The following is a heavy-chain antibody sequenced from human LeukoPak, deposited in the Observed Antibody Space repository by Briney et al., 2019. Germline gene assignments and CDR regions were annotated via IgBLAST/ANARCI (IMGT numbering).Heavy chain of an antibody. V-gene: IGHV4-59*08. CDR3: ARHSIVGQWLVPFDY. Sequence: PSETLSLTCTVSGGSISSYYWSWIRQPRAKGLEWIGDIYYSGSTNYNPSLKSRVTISVDTSKNQFSLKLSSVTAADTAVYYCARHSIVGQWLVPFDYWGQGTLVTVSS. J-gene: IGHJ4*02. CDR2: IYYSGST. CDR1: GGSISSYY. D-gene: IGHD6-19*01.